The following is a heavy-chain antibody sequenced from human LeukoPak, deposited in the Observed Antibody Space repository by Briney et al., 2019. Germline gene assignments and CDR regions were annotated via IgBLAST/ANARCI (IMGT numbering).Heavy chain of an antibody. D-gene: IGHD6-19*01. V-gene: IGHV3-20*04. J-gene: IGHJ4*02. CDR2: INWNGGST. CDR1: GFTFDDYG. CDR3: ARVGYSSGWLDFDY. Sequence: GGSLRLSCAASGFTFDDYGMSWVRQAPGKGLEWVSGINWNGGSTGYADSVKGRFTISRDNAKNSLYLQMNSLRAEDTALYYCARVGYSSGWLDFDYWGQGTLVTVSS.